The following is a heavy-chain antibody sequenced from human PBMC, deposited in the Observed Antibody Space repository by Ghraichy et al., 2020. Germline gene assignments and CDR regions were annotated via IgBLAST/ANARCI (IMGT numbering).Heavy chain of an antibody. V-gene: IGHV3-23*01. Sequence: GGSLRLSCAASGFTFSSYAMSWVRQAPGKGLEWVSAISGSGGSTYYADSVKGRFTISRDNSKNTLYLQMNSLRAEDTAVYYCAKVRDGYVDYYYYGMDVWGQGTTVTVSS. J-gene: IGHJ6*02. D-gene: IGHD5-24*01. CDR2: ISGSGGST. CDR3: AKVRDGYVDYYYYGMDV. CDR1: GFTFSSYA.